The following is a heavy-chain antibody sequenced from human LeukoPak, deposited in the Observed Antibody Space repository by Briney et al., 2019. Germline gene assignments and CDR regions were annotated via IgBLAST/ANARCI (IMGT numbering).Heavy chain of an antibody. V-gene: IGHV3-30*18. CDR1: GFTFSRYG. CDR2: ISYDGSNK. Sequence: GGSLRLYCAASGFTFSRYGMHWVRQAPGKGLEWVAVISYDGSNKYYADSVKGRFTISRDNSKNTLYLQMNSLRAEDTAVYYCAKLPTVRAAVAGTYWGQGTLVTVSS. D-gene: IGHD6-19*01. CDR3: AKLPTVRAAVAGTY. J-gene: IGHJ4*02.